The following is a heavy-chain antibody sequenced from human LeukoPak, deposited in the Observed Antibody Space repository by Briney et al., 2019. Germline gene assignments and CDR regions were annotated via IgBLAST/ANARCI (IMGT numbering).Heavy chain of an antibody. CDR3: VRENYSSRWYGIIDY. D-gene: IGHD6-19*01. J-gene: IGHJ4*02. V-gene: IGHV4-59*01. CDR2: IYYSGNT. CDR1: GGSISNYY. Sequence: SSETLSLTCTVSGGSISNYYWSWIRQPPGKGLEWIGYIYYSGNTNYNPSLKSRVTISVDTSKNQFSLKLSSVTAADTAVYYCVRENYSSRWYGIIDYWGQGTLVTVSS.